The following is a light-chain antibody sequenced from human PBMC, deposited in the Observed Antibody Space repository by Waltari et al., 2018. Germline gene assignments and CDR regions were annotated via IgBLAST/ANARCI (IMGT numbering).Light chain of an antibody. CDR2: GTS. V-gene: IGKV3-20*01. J-gene: IGKJ1*01. CDR3: QQYGSSPWT. Sequence: VLTPFPGPVSLSPGESDTLTCRASLRVSSSYLLWYQQKPGQAPRLLSYGTSSRARDTPDRFTGSGSGTDFTLTISRLGPEDVAVYYCQQYGSSPWTFGQGTRVEIK. CDR1: LRVSSSY.